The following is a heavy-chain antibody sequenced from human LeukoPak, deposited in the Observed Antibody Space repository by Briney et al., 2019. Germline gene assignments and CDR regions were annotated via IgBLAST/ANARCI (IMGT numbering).Heavy chain of an antibody. CDR1: GFTFSSYG. V-gene: IGHV3-21*01. D-gene: IGHD4-17*01. CDR2: ISSSSTYI. Sequence: GGSLRPSCAASGFTFSSYGMHWVRQAPGKGLEWVSSISSSSTYIYYADSVKGRFTISRDNAKNSLYLQMNSLRAEDTAIYYCARAYGDSDFDYWGQGTLVTVSS. CDR3: ARAYGDSDFDY. J-gene: IGHJ4*02.